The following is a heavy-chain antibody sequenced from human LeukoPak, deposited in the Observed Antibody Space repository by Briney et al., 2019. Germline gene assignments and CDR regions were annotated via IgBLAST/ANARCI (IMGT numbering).Heavy chain of an antibody. Sequence: GGSLRLSCAGSGFTFSRYNMNWFRQAPGKGLERVSSISSRSSYIFYADSVKGRFTISRDNAKNTLYLQMNSLRVEDTAVYYCVRKFATGDWGQGTLVTVSS. CDR3: VRKFATGD. D-gene: IGHD1-14*01. J-gene: IGHJ4*02. V-gene: IGHV3-21*01. CDR1: GFTFSRYN. CDR2: ISSRSSYI.